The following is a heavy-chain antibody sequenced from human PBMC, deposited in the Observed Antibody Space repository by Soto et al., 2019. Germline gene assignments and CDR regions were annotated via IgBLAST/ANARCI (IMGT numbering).Heavy chain of an antibody. CDR2: IWYDGSNK. V-gene: IGHV3-33*01. CDR3: ARDERYYDFWRGWYYYAMDV. J-gene: IGHJ6*02. D-gene: IGHD3-3*01. Sequence: QVQLVESGGGVVQPGRSLRLSCAASGFAFSSYGMHWVRQAPGKGLEWVAVIWYDGSNKYYADSVKGRFTISRDNSKNTLYLQMNSLRAEDTAVYYCARDERYYDFWRGWYYYAMDVWGQGTTVTVSS. CDR1: GFAFSSYG.